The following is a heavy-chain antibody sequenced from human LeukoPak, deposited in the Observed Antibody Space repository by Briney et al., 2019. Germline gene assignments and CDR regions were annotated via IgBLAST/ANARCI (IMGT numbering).Heavy chain of an antibody. Sequence: GGSLRLSCAASGFTFSSYGMSWVRQAPGKGLEWVSLISGRDRNTYYADSVEGRFTISRDNSKNTLYLQMNSLSAEDTAVYYCAKRSDYGDNGNYFDYWGQGTPVTVSS. CDR1: GFTFSSYG. CDR3: AKRSDYGDNGNYFDY. D-gene: IGHD4-23*01. CDR2: ISGRDRNT. J-gene: IGHJ4*02. V-gene: IGHV3-23*01.